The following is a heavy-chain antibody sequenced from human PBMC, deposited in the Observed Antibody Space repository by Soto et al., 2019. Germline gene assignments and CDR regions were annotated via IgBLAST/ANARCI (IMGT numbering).Heavy chain of an antibody. D-gene: IGHD6-19*01. CDR3: AKDLQFSGWLSAQTFDY. CDR2: ITGSGGST. V-gene: IGHV3-23*01. Sequence: GGSLRLSCAASGFTVSSNYMSWVRQAPGKGLECVSSITGSGGSTYYADSVKGRFTISRDKSKNTLYLQMNSLRAEDTAVYYCAKDLQFSGWLSAQTFDYWGQGTQVTVSS. J-gene: IGHJ4*02. CDR1: GFTVSSNY.